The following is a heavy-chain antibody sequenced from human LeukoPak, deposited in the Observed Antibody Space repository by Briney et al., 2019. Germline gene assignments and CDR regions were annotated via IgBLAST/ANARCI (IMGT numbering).Heavy chain of an antibody. J-gene: IGHJ3*02. CDR2: INPNSGGT. Sequence: ASVKVSCKASGYTFTGYYMHWVRQAPGQGLEWMGWINPNSGGTNYAQKFQGRVTMTRDTSISTAYMELSRLRSDDTAVYYCARDRGPYYDILTGYQNAFDIWGQGTMVTVSS. CDR1: GYTFTGYY. CDR3: ARDRGPYYDILTGYQNAFDI. V-gene: IGHV1-2*02. D-gene: IGHD3-9*01.